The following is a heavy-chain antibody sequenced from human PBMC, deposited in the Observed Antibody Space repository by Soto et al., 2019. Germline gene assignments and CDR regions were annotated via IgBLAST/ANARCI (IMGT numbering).Heavy chain of an antibody. V-gene: IGHV4-59*01. CDR1: GGSISGSY. D-gene: IGHD6-19*01. J-gene: IGHJ4*02. Sequence: PSETLSLPCSGSGGSISGSYWSWIRQSAWKGLEWLGYVYYTGITNYSPSLRSRVSISVDTSKNEFSLRLSSVTAADTAVYFCARSVAVPGAHIDYSGQGTQVAFYS. CDR2: VYYTGIT. CDR3: ARSVAVPGAHIDY.